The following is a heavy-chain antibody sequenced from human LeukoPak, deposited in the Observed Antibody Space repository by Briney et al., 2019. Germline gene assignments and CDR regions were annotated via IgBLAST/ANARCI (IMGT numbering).Heavy chain of an antibody. CDR2: ISAYNGDT. J-gene: IGHJ5*02. V-gene: IGHV1-18*01. CDR1: GYPFSSYY. CDR3: ARDGLSYTNPNNWFDP. D-gene: IGHD2-2*02. Sequence: ASVKVSFKASGYPFSSYYINWVRQAPGQGLEWMGWISAYNGDTNYAQNFQGRVTMTTDTSTDTAYMELRSLRSDDSAVYYCARDGLSYTNPNNWFDPWGQGTLVTVSS.